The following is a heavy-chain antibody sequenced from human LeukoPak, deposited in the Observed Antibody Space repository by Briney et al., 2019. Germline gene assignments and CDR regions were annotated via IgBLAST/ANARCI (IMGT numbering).Heavy chain of an antibody. CDR3: AKDSAGTGDLFDY. CDR2: ISGDGGST. V-gene: IGHV3-43*02. J-gene: IGHJ4*02. Sequence: GGSLRLSCAASGFTFDDYAMHWVRQAPGMGLEWVSLISGDGGSTYYAGSVKGRFTISRDNSKNSLYLQMNSLRTEDTALYYCAKDSAGTGDLFDYWGQGTLVTVSS. CDR1: GFTFDDYA. D-gene: IGHD7-27*01.